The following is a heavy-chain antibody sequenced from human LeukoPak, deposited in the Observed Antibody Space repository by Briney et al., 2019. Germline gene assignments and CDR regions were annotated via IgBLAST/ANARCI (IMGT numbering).Heavy chain of an antibody. Sequence: GSLRLSCTASGFTFGDYAMSWVRQAPGKGLEWVGFIRNTAYGGTTEYAASAKGRFTISRDDSKSIAYLQMNSLKTEDTAMYYCTIAATMVVTQFDYWGQGTLVTVSS. J-gene: IGHJ4*02. D-gene: IGHD4-23*01. CDR2: IRNTAYGGTT. CDR1: GFTFGDYA. V-gene: IGHV3-49*04. CDR3: TIAATMVVTQFDY.